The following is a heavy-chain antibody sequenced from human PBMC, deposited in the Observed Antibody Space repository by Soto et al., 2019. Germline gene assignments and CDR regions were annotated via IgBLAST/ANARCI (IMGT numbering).Heavy chain of an antibody. D-gene: IGHD2-8*01. CDR3: ARESQGIKMGQDY. V-gene: IGHV1-46*01. J-gene: IGHJ4*02. CDR2: INPGIGST. CDR1: GYTFTTHY. Sequence: ALVKVSCKASGYTFTTHYIHWVRQAPGQGLEWMAIINPGIGSTSNAQKFQGRVTLTRDTSTSTVYMELSSLTSEDTAVYYCARESQGIKMGQDYWGQGTLVTVSS.